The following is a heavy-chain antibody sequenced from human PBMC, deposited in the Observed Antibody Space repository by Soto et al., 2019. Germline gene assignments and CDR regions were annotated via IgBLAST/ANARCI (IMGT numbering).Heavy chain of an antibody. CDR1: GGSISSGGYY. CDR3: ARDQYSSSYLVSAY. J-gene: IGHJ4*02. CDR2: IYYSGST. Sequence: TLSLTCTVSGGSISSGGYYWSWIRQHPGKGLEWIGYIYYSGSTYYNPSLKSRVTISVDTSKNQFSLKLSSVTAADTAVYYCARDQYSSSYLVSAYWGQGALVTVSS. V-gene: IGHV4-31*03. D-gene: IGHD3-22*01.